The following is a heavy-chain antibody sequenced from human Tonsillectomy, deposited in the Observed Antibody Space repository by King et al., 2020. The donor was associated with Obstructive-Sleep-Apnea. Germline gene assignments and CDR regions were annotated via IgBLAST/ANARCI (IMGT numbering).Heavy chain of an antibody. CDR1: GFTFGDYA. CDR3: TRVRGSSWHIDAFDI. CDR2: IRSKAYGGTT. J-gene: IGHJ3*02. D-gene: IGHD6-13*01. Sequence: VQLVESGGGLVQPGRSLRLSCTASGFTFGDYAMSWFRQAPGKGLEWVGFIRSKAYGGTTEYAASVKGRFTISRDDSKSIAYLQMNSLKTEDTAVYYCTRVRGSSWHIDAFDIWGQGTMVTVSS. V-gene: IGHV3-49*03.